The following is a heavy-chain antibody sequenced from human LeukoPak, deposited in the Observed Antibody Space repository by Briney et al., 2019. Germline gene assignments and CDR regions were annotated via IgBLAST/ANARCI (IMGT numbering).Heavy chain of an antibody. Sequence: GGSLRLSCAASGFSFSSYAMSWVRQAPGKGPEWVSAINSGGSTYYADSVKGCFTISRDNSKNTLYLQMNSLRAEDTAVYYCAKLAVAGPNDYWGQGTLVTVSS. J-gene: IGHJ4*02. CDR1: GFSFSSYA. D-gene: IGHD6-19*01. CDR3: AKLAVAGPNDY. V-gene: IGHV3-23*01. CDR2: INSGGST.